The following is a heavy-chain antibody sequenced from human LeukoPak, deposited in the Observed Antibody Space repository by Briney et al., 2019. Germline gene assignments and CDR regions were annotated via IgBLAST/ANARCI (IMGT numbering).Heavy chain of an antibody. CDR3: ARGGYNHAFDI. V-gene: IGHV3-74*01. Sequence: PGGSLRLSCTASGFTFSNYWIHWVRQPPGKGLLWVSRIDNDGGGTIYADSVRGRFTISRDNAKNTLYLQMNSLGAQDTAVYYCARGGYNHAFDIWGQGTVVTVSS. D-gene: IGHD5-24*01. CDR1: GFTFSNYW. CDR2: IDNDGGGT. J-gene: IGHJ3*02.